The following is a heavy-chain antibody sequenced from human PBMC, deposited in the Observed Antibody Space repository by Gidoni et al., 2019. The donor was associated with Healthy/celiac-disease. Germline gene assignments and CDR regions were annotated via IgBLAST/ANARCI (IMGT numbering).Heavy chain of an antibody. Sequence: EVQLVESGGGLVKPGGSLRLSCAASGFTFSSYSMNWVRQAPGKGLEWVSSISSSSSYIYYADSVKGRFTISRDNAKNSLYLQMNSLRAEDTAVYYCAFPLLTTVNTDDYWGQGTLVTVSS. V-gene: IGHV3-21*01. D-gene: IGHD4-17*01. J-gene: IGHJ4*02. CDR3: AFPLLTTVNTDDY. CDR1: GFTFSSYS. CDR2: ISSSSSYI.